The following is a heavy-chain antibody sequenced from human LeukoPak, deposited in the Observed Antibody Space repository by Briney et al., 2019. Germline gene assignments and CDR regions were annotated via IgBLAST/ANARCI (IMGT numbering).Heavy chain of an antibody. Sequence: SETLSLTCTVSGGSISSSSYYWGWIRQPPGKGLEWIGSIYYSGSTYYNPSLKSRVTISVDTSKNQFSLKLSSVTAADTAVYYCARGPYSSGRGWFDPWGQGTLVTVSS. D-gene: IGHD6-25*01. CDR1: GGSISSSSYY. V-gene: IGHV4-39*07. CDR3: ARGPYSSGRGWFDP. CDR2: IYYSGST. J-gene: IGHJ5*02.